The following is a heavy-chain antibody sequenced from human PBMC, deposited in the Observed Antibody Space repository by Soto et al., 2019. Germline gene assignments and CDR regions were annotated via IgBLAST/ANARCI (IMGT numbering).Heavy chain of an antibody. V-gene: IGHV3-23*01. Sequence: GGSLRLSCAASGFTFNNYAMSWVRQAPGKGLEWVSVIRGTSGSTNYTDSVKGRFSISRDNSKNTLYLQMNSLRAEDTAVYYCAKDFRHSLDPIFSSGSLSAQFDYWGQGTLVTVSS. CDR1: GFTFNNYA. CDR3: AKDFRHSLDPIFSSGSLSAQFDY. CDR2: IRGTSGST. D-gene: IGHD3-10*01. J-gene: IGHJ4*02.